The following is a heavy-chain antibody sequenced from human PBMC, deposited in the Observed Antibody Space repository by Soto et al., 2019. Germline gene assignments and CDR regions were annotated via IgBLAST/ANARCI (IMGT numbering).Heavy chain of an antibody. CDR1: VFTFSSYA. CDR3: AMSSGLPGIFDY. D-gene: IGHD6-19*01. Sequence: EGQVLESGGGLVQPGGSLRLSCTSSVFTFSSYAMSWVRLAPGKGLEWVSFISASGGSGDTTYYADSVAGRFTIYRDNAKNTLDLQMNSLRAEETAVYYWAMSSGLPGIFDYWGQGTLVTVSS. J-gene: IGHJ4*02. CDR2: ISASGGSGDTT. V-gene: IGHV3-23*01.